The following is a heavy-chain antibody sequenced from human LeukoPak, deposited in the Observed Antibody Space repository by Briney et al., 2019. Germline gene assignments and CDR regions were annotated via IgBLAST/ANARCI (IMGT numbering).Heavy chain of an antibody. CDR1: GGSFSGYY. V-gene: IGHV4-34*01. J-gene: IGHJ4*02. CDR3: ARSPPTGPSWFDY. CDR2: INHSGST. Sequence: SETLSLTCAVYGGSFSGYYWSWIRQPPGKGLEWIGEINHSGSTNYNPSLKSRVTISVDTSKNQFSLKLSSVTAADTAVYYCARSPPTGPSWFDYWGQGTLVTVSS.